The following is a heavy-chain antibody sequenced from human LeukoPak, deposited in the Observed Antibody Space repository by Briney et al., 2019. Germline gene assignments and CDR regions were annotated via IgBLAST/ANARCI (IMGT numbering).Heavy chain of an antibody. D-gene: IGHD2-15*01. CDR3: ARTGSGGSFNWFDP. Sequence: SVKASFKGSGGTFSSYAISWVRQAPGQGLEWMGGIIPIFGTANYAQKFQGRVTITADESTSTAYMELSSLRSEDTAVYYCARTGSGGSFNWFDPWGQGTLVTVSS. J-gene: IGHJ5*02. V-gene: IGHV1-69*01. CDR2: IIPIFGTA. CDR1: GGTFSSYA.